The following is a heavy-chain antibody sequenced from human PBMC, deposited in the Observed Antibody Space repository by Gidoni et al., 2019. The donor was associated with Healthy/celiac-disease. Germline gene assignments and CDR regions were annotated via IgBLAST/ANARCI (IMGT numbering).Heavy chain of an antibody. CDR1: GFTFSSYG. CDR2: ISYDGSNK. CDR3: AKQCSGGSCPRGFDY. Sequence: QVQLVESGGGVVQPGRSLRLSCAASGFTFSSYGMHWVRQAPGKGLEWVAVISYDGSNKYYADSVKGRFTISRDNSKNTLYLQMNSLRAEDTAVYYCAKQCSGGSCPRGFDYWGQGTLVTVSS. D-gene: IGHD2-15*01. J-gene: IGHJ4*02. V-gene: IGHV3-30*18.